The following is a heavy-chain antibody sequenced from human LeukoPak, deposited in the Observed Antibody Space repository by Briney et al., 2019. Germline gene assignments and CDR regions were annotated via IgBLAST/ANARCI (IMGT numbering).Heavy chain of an antibody. CDR1: GFTYSHYG. CDR2: ICSDGTEK. CDR3: AKDAQRGFDYSNSLEY. Sequence: GGSLRLSCAASGFTYSHYGMYWVRQAPGKGPEWVAVICSDGTEKYYGDAVKGRFTISRDNSRNTLYLQMNSLRGEDTAVYYCAKDAQRGFDYSNSLEYWGQGTLVTVSS. D-gene: IGHD4-11*01. V-gene: IGHV3-33*06. J-gene: IGHJ4*02.